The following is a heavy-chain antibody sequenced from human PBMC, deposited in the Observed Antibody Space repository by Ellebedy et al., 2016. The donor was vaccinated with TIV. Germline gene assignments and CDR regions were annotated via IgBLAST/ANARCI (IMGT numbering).Heavy chain of an antibody. V-gene: IGHV4-39*01. Sequence: SETLSLXCTVSGGSISSSSYYWGWIRQPPGKGLEWIGSIYYSGSTYYNPSLKSRVTISVDTSKNQFSLKLSSVTAADTAVYYCARHGGYSRRKGTYNWFDPWGQGTLVTVSS. J-gene: IGHJ5*02. CDR2: IYYSGST. CDR3: ARHGGYSRRKGTYNWFDP. CDR1: GGSISSSSYY. D-gene: IGHD6-13*01.